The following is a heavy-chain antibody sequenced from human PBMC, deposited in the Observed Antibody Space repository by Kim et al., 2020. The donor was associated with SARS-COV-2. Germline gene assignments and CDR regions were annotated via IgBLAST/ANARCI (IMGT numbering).Heavy chain of an antibody. D-gene: IGHD3-10*01. J-gene: IGHJ3*01. CDR1: GGSINSSSYY. CDR2: IYYGGTT. Sequence: SETLSLTCAVSGGSINSSSYYWGWIRQPPGKGLEWIGNIYYGGTTYYNPSLKSRVTISIDTSKNEFSLTLSSMTATDTAVYFCSRPSAGRGDAFDVWGQGTMVTVSS. V-gene: IGHV4-39*01. CDR3: SRPSAGRGDAFDV.